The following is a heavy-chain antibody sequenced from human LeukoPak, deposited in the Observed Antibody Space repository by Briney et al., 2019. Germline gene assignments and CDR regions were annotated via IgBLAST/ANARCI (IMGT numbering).Heavy chain of an antibody. V-gene: IGHV1-46*01. CDR1: GYTLTSYY. J-gene: IGHJ4*02. D-gene: IGHD3-22*01. CDR3: ARPQDYYDSSGYFDY. Sequence: ASVKVSCKASGYTLTSYYLHWVRQAPGQGLEWMGIISPSGGSTSYAHKFQGRVTMTRDTSTNTVYMELSSLRSEDTAVYYCARPQDYYDSSGYFDYWGQGTLVTVSS. CDR2: ISPSGGST.